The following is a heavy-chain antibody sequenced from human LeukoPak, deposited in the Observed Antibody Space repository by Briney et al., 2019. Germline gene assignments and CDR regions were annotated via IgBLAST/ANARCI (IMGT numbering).Heavy chain of an antibody. J-gene: IGHJ4*02. CDR2: ISAYNVNT. Sequence: GASVTVSCKASVYTFTSYGISWVRQAPGQGLEWMGWISAYNVNTNDAQKLQGRVTMTTDTSTTTAYMELRSLRSDDTAVYYCARVPVSGPGARFDYWGQGTLVTVSS. D-gene: IGHD4-11*01. V-gene: IGHV1-18*01. CDR1: VYTFTSYG. CDR3: ARVPVSGPGARFDY.